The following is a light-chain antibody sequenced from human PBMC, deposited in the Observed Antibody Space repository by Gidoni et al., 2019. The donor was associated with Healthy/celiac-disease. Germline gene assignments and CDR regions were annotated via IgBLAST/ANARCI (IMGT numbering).Light chain of an antibody. Sequence: QSVLTQPPSVSGAPGQRVTISCTGISSNIGAGYDVHWYQQLPGTAPKLLISGNSNRPSGVPDRFSGSKSGTSASLAITGLQAEDEADYYCQSYDSSLSGSRVFGTGTKVTVL. CDR1: SSNIGAGYD. J-gene: IGLJ1*01. CDR2: GNS. CDR3: QSYDSSLSGSRV. V-gene: IGLV1-40*01.